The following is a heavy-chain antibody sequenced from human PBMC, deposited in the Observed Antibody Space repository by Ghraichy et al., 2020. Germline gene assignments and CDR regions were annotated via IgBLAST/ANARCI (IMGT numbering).Heavy chain of an antibody. J-gene: IGHJ4*02. D-gene: IGHD1-26*01. Sequence: GGSLRLSCAASGFTFSSYSMNWVRQAPGKGLEWVSSISSSSNTLYADSVKGRFTISRDNAKNSLYLQMNSLRDEDTAVYFCARGFESGAFLIDYWGQGTLVTVSP. V-gene: IGHV3-21*01. CDR3: ARGFESGAFLIDY. CDR1: GFTFSSYS. CDR2: ISSSSNT.